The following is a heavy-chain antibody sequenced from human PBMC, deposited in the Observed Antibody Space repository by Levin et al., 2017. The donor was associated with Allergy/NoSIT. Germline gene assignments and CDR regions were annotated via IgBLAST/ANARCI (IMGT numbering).Heavy chain of an antibody. CDR2: IYYTGST. CDR3: ARVLAGRGYYFDY. D-gene: IGHD6-6*01. Sequence: PSETLSLTCNVSGGSISYYYWSWIRQTPGKGLEWIGQIYYTGSTSYNPSLKSRVTILVDTSKNQFFLNLTSVTAADTAVYYCARVLAGRGYYFDYWGQGTQVTVSS. J-gene: IGHJ4*02. V-gene: IGHV4-59*01. CDR1: GGSISYYY.